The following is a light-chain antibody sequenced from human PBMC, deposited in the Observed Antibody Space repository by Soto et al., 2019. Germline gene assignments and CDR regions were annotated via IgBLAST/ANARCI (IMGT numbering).Light chain of an antibody. Sequence: EIVLTQSPGTLSLSPGERATLSCRASQSVSSSYLAWYQQKPGQAPRLLIYGASSRATGIPDRFSGSGSGKDFTITISRLEPEDFEVYYCQQYGSSPRITFGQGTRLEIK. CDR1: QSVSSSY. J-gene: IGKJ5*01. CDR3: QQYGSSPRIT. CDR2: GAS. V-gene: IGKV3-20*01.